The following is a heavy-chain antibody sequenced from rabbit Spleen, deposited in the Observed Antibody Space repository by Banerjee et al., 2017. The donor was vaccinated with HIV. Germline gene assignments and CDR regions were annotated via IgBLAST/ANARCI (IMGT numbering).Heavy chain of an antibody. CDR1: GFSFSSNW. CDR3: ARDQWPGGDYFDL. V-gene: IGHV1S45*01. Sequence: EQLEESGGGLVKPEGSLTLTCTASGFSFSSNWICWVRQAPGKGLEWIACINTATGKAVYASWAKGRFTISKTSSTTVTLQMPSLTAADTATYFCARDQWPGGDYFDLWGPGTLVTVS. D-gene: IGHD2-1*01. CDR2: INTATGKA. J-gene: IGHJ4*01.